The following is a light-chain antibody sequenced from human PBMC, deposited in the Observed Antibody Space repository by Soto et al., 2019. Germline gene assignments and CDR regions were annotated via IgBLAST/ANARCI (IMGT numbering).Light chain of an antibody. CDR3: QESPRT. Sequence: EIVLTQSAGTLSLSPGERATLSCRASQSFNSNYLAWYQQKRGQAPSLLIYGASSRATGIPDRFGGSGSGTDFTLTISRLEPEDFAVYYCQESPRTFGQGTKVDIK. CDR1: QSFNSNY. V-gene: IGKV3-20*01. J-gene: IGKJ1*01. CDR2: GAS.